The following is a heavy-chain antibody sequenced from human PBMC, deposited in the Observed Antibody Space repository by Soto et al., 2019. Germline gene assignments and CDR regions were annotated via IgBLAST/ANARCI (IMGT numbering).Heavy chain of an antibody. CDR2: ISYDGSNK. CDR1: GFTFSSYA. CDR3: ARDTDY. Sequence: QVQLVESGGGVVQPGRSLRLYCAASGFTFSSYAMHWVRQAPGKGLEWVAVISYDGSNKYYADSVKGRFTISRDNSKNTLYLQMNSLRAEDTAVYYCARDTDYWGQGTLVTVSS. J-gene: IGHJ4*02. V-gene: IGHV3-30-3*01.